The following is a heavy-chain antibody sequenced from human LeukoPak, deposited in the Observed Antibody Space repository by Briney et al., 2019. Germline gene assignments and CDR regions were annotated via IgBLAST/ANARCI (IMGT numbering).Heavy chain of an antibody. CDR2: ITDAVGST. Sequence: GGSLRLSCAASGFTFSSSSISWVRQAPGKGLEWVSAITDAVGSTHYADSVKGRFTISSDNSKNTVYLQMNSLRPEDMAVYYCAKGRTPYSSGWYFDYWGQGTLVTVSS. CDR3: AKGRTPYSSGWYFDY. CDR1: GFTFSSSS. D-gene: IGHD6-19*01. J-gene: IGHJ4*02. V-gene: IGHV3-23*01.